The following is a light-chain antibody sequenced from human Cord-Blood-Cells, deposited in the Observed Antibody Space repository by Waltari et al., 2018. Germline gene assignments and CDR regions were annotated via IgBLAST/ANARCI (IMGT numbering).Light chain of an antibody. CDR2: DAS. CDR3: QQRSNWPPLT. CDR1: QSVSSY. V-gene: IGKV3-11*01. J-gene: IGKJ4*01. Sequence: EIVLTQSPATLSLSPSERATLSCRASQSVSSYLAWYQQKPGQAPRLLIYDASNRATGSPARFSGSGSGTDFTLTISSLEPEDFAVYYCQQRSNWPPLTFGGGTKVEIK.